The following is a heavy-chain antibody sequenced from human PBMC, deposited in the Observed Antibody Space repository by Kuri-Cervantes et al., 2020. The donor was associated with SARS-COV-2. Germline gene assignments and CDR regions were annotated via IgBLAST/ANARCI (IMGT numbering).Heavy chain of an antibody. Sequence: GGSLRLSCAASGFTLSSHSVNWVRQAPGKGLEWVSSIGSRSSSTYYSDSVRGRFTISRDNAKNSLYLQMNSLRAEDTAVYYCARDMFQQLVEVAAFDIWGQGTMVTVSS. CDR2: IGSRSSST. CDR3: ARDMFQQLVEVAAFDI. CDR1: GFTLSSHS. J-gene: IGHJ3*02. D-gene: IGHD6-13*01. V-gene: IGHV3-21*01.